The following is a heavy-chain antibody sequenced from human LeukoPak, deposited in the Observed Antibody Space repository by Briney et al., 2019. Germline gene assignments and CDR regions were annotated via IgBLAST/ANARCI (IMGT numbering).Heavy chain of an antibody. Sequence: ASVKVSCKASGYTFTSYAMNWVRQAPGQGLEWMGWINTNTGNPTYAQGFTGRFVFSLDTSVSTAYLQISSLKAEDTAVYYCARVGSSGWYWNLYYYYYYMDVWGKGTTVTVSS. CDR3: ARVGSSGWYWNLYYYYYYMDV. CDR1: GYTFTSYA. V-gene: IGHV7-4-1*02. CDR2: INTNTGNP. J-gene: IGHJ6*03. D-gene: IGHD6-19*01.